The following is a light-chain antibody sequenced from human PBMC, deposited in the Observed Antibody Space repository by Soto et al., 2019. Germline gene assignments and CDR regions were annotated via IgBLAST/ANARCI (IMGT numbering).Light chain of an antibody. CDR1: QSVRSSY. Sequence: EIVLTQSPGTLSLSPGDRATLSCRASQSVRSSYLAWYQQRPGQAPSLLIYAASSRATGIPDRFSGSGSWTDFSLTISRLEPEDFAVYYCQQYGSSPPVTFGGGTKVEIK. V-gene: IGKV3-20*01. CDR2: AAS. CDR3: QQYGSSPPVT. J-gene: IGKJ4*01.